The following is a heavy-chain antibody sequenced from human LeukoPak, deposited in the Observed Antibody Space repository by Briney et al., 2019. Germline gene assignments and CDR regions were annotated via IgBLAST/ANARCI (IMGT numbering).Heavy chain of an antibody. Sequence: ASVKVSCKASGYTFTSYYMHWVRQAPGQGLEWMGIINPSGGSTSYAQKFQGRVTMTRDTSTSTVYMELSSLRSEDTAVYYCAREFYCSGGSCSKSGLDYWGQGTLVTVSS. CDR1: GYTFTSYY. CDR2: INPSGGST. J-gene: IGHJ4*02. D-gene: IGHD2-15*01. CDR3: AREFYCSGGSCSKSGLDY. V-gene: IGHV1-46*01.